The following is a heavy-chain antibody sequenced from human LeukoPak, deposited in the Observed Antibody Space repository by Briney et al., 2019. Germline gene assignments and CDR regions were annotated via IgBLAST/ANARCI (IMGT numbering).Heavy chain of an antibody. J-gene: IGHJ4*02. D-gene: IGHD6-19*01. CDR1: RFTFSDFY. CDR2: ISGSSTYT. V-gene: IGHV3-11*05. CDR3: ARVIGGSGWYDEGSSPFFDY. Sequence: GGSLSLCCAASRFTFSDFYGSWIRQVPGKGLEWVSYISGSSTYTKYADSVKGRFTISRDNAKNSLYLEMNSLRAEDTAVYYCARVIGGSGWYDEGSSPFFDYWGQGTLVTVSS.